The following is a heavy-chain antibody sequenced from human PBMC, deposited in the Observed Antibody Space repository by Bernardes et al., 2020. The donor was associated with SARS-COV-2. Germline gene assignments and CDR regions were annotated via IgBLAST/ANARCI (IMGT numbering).Heavy chain of an antibody. D-gene: IGHD4-4*01. J-gene: IGHJ4*02. Sequence: GGSLRLSCAASGFTLSTYCMHWVRQSPGKGLVWVARINEDGSRIDYADSVRGRVTISRDRAKNTLYLQMNSLGAEDTALHYCAKDFTVTYDYWGQGTLVTVSS. V-gene: IGHV3-74*01. CDR1: GFTLSTYC. CDR2: INEDGSRI. CDR3: AKDFTVTYDY.